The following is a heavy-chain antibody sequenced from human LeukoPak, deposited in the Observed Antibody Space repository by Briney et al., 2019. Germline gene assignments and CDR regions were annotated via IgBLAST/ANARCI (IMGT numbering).Heavy chain of an antibody. CDR2: ISYDGSNK. D-gene: IGHD5-12*01. Sequence: PGRSLRLSCAASGFTFSSYGMHWVRQAPGKGLEWVAVISYDGSNKYYADSVKGRFTISRDNSKNTLYLQMNSLRAEDTAVYYCAKDLGRLIGDAFDIWGQGTMVTVSS. CDR3: AKDLGRLIGDAFDI. J-gene: IGHJ3*02. V-gene: IGHV3-30*18. CDR1: GFTFSSYG.